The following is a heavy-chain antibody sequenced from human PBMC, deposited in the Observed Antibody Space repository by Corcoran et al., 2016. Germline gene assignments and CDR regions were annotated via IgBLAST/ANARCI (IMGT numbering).Heavy chain of an antibody. CDR3: ARGRVTLIPAAPRILNFDI. Sequence: QVQLVQSGAEVKKPGASVKVSCKASGYTFTSYDINWVRQATGQGLEWMGWMNPNSGNTGYAQKFQGRVTMTRKTSISTAYMELSSLRSEDTAVYYCARGRVTLIPAAPRILNFDIWGQGTMVTVSS. CDR2: MNPNSGNT. CDR1: GYTFTSYD. J-gene: IGHJ3*02. D-gene: IGHD2-2*01. V-gene: IGHV1-8*01.